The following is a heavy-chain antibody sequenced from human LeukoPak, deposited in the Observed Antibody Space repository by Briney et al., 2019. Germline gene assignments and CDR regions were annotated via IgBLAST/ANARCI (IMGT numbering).Heavy chain of an antibody. V-gene: IGHV1-2*02. D-gene: IGHD4-11*01. J-gene: IGHJ4*02. CDR2: IDANNGDT. CDR1: GYTFRGNY. Sequence: GAPVKISCKASGYTFRGNYIHWLRQAPGQGLEWMGWIDANNGDTKSARKFQGRVTMSRDTSISTAYMDLSSLSPDDAAVYYCARDPSSVTLYFFDYWGQGTLVTVSS. CDR3: ARDPSSVTLYFFDY.